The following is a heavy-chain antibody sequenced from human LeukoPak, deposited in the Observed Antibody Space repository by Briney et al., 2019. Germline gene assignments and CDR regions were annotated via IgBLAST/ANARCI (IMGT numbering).Heavy chain of an antibody. D-gene: IGHD2/OR15-2a*01. V-gene: IGHV3-74*03. CDR2: INTVGTAT. Sequence: GGSLRLSCAAAGFDLSRYWMHWVRQSPGKGLVWVSHINTVGTATKYADSVKGRFTISRDNSKNTLYLQMSSLRVEDTAVYFCARDDPVGQFSLDVWGQGTTVIVSS. J-gene: IGHJ6*02. CDR1: GFDLSRYW. CDR3: ARDDPVGQFSLDV.